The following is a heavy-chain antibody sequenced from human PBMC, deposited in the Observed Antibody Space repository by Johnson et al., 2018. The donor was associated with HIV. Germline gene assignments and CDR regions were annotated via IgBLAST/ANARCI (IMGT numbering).Heavy chain of an antibody. Sequence: VQLVESGGGLVQPGRSLRLSCAASGFTFDDYAMHWVRQAPGKGLEWVSGISWNSGSIGYADSVKGRFTISRENAKNSLYLQMNSLRVEDTAVYFCAGKTGYDAFDMWGQGTMVTVSS. CDR2: ISWNSGSI. V-gene: IGHV3-9*01. CDR3: AGKTGYDAFDM. D-gene: IGHD3-9*01. J-gene: IGHJ3*02. CDR1: GFTFDDYA.